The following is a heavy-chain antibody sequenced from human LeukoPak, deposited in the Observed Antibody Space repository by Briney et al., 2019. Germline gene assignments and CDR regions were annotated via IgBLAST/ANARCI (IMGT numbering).Heavy chain of an antibody. D-gene: IGHD2-15*01. Sequence: ASVKDSCKASGYTFTSFDSNWVRQASGQGLEWMGWMNPNSGNTGYAQKFQGRVTMTRNTAISTAYMELSSLRSEDTAVYYCARGPSAYCSGGSSYSGSAWFDPWGQGTLVTVSS. V-gene: IGHV1-8*01. CDR1: GYTFTSFD. CDR3: ARGPSAYCSGGSSYSGSAWFDP. J-gene: IGHJ5*02. CDR2: MNPNSGNT.